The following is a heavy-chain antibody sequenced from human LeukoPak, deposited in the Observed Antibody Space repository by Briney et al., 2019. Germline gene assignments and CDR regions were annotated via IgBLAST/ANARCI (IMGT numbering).Heavy chain of an antibody. CDR2: INPNSGGT. CDR3: AREGYIVGALSHFDY. V-gene: IGHV1-2*02. CDR1: GYTFTGYY. D-gene: IGHD1-26*01. J-gene: IGHJ4*02. Sequence: ASVKVSCKASGYTFTGYYMHWVRQAPGQGLEWMGWINPNSGGTNYAQKFQGRVTMTRDTSISTAYMELSRLRSDDTAVYYCAREGYIVGALSHFDYWGQGTLVTVSS.